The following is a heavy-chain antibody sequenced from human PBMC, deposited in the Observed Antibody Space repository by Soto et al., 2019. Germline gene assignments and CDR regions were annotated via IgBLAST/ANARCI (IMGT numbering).Heavy chain of an antibody. V-gene: IGHV3-30-3*01. D-gene: IGHD2-2*01. CDR3: GRCTSTSCHLGSDY. Sequence: QVQLVESGGGVVQPGRSLRLSCAASGFTFSSYAMNWVRQAPGKGLEWVALISYDGSSTYYADSVKGRFTISRDGSTNTLFLQMNSLGAADTAVYYCGRCTSTSCHLGSDYWGQGTLVTVSS. CDR2: ISYDGSST. CDR1: GFTFSSYA. J-gene: IGHJ4*02.